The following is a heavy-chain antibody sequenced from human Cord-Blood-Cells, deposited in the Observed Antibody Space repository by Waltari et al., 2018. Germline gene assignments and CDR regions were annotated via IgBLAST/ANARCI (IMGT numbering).Heavy chain of an antibody. CDR2: VNPNSGGT. J-gene: IGHJ4*02. D-gene: IGHD1-26*01. CDR3: ARNRYSGSYYYFDY. Sequence: QVQLAQSGAEVKKPGASVKVSCKASGYTCTGSYMHRVLQAPGQGLEWLGCVNPNSGGTNYAQKFQGRVTMTRDTPISTAYMELSRLRSDDTAVYYCARNRYSGSYYYFDYLGQGTLVTVSS. CDR1: GYTCTGSY. V-gene: IGHV1-2*02.